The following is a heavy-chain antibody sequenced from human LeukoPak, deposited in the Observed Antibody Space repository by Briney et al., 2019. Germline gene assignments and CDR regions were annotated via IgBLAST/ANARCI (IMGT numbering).Heavy chain of an antibody. CDR2: INHSGST. CDR3: ARVSYYDSSGNRGAFDY. Sequence: SETLSLTCAVYGGSFSGYYWSWIRQPPGKGLEWIGEINHSGSTNYSPSLKSRVTISVDKSKNQFSLKLSSVTAADTAVYYCARVSYYDSSGNRGAFDYWAREPWSPSP. V-gene: IGHV4-34*01. D-gene: IGHD3-22*01. CDR1: GGSFSGYY. J-gene: IGHJ4*02.